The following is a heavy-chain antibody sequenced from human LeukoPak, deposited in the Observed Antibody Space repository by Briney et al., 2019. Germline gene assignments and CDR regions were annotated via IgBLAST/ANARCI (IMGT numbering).Heavy chain of an antibody. CDR2: IYYSGST. J-gene: IGHJ4*02. V-gene: IGHV4-59*01. CDR1: GGSISSYY. D-gene: IGHD4-23*01. CDR3: ARVLDGGNSYYFDY. Sequence: SETLSLTCTVSGGSISSYYWSWIRQPPGKGLELIGYIYYSGSTNYNPSLKSRVTISVDTSKNQFSLKLSSVTAADTAVYYCARVLDGGNSYYFDYWGQGTLVTVSS.